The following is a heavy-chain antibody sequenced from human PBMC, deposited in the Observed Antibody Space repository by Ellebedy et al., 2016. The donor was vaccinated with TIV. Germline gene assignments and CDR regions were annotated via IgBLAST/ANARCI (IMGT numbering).Heavy chain of an antibody. V-gene: IGHV3-23*01. CDR1: GFTFSGYA. D-gene: IGHD2-2*01. Sequence: GESLKISCVASGFTFSGYAMSWVRQAPGKGLEWVSGINNGGRTTSYADSVKGRFTISRDNSENTLYLQMTSLRAEDTAIYYCAKPTPGHWISTTCSPKSYNAMDVWGQGTTVTVSS. J-gene: IGHJ6*02. CDR3: AKPTPGHWISTTCSPKSYNAMDV. CDR2: INNGGRTT.